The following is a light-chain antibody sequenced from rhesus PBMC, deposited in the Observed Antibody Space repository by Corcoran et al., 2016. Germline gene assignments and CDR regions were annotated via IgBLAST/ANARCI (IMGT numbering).Light chain of an antibody. CDR1: SSDIGGYNY. CDR2: EVN. V-gene: IGLV2-32*02. J-gene: IGLJ1*01. CDR3: SSFAGSNLFI. Sequence: QAALTQSRSVSGSPGQSVTLSCTGTSSDIGGYNYVSWYQQHPGTAPKLMIYEVNKRPSGVSDRFSGSKSGNTASLTISGLQAEDDADYYCSSFAGSNLFIFGVGTRLTVL.